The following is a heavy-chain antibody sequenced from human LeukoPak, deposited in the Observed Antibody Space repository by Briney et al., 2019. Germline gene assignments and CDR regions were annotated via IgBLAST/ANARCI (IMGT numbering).Heavy chain of an antibody. J-gene: IGHJ5*02. CDR3: ARPLRVTMIRGAAFRAASDFDP. D-gene: IGHD3-10*01. Sequence: ASVKVSCKASGYTFSGYYIHWVRQAPGQGLEWMGWINPNTGGTKYAQRFQDRVTMTRDTSISTAYMEVSRLRYDDTAVYYCARPLRVTMIRGAAFRAASDFDPWGQGTLVTVSS. V-gene: IGHV1-2*02. CDR2: INPNTGGT. CDR1: GYTFSGYY.